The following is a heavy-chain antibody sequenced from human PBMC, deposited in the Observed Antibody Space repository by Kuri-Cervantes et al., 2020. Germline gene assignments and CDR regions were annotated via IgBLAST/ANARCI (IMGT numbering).Heavy chain of an antibody. CDR1: GYTFTNYV. Sequence: ASVKVSCKASGYTFTNYVMHWARQAPGQGLEWMGWINAGNGNTKYSRKFQGRVTITRDTSASTVYMELSSLRSEDTAVYYCARAPYDFWSGYDYYYYYMDVWGKGITVTVSS. V-gene: IGHV1-3*01. D-gene: IGHD3-3*01. J-gene: IGHJ6*03. CDR3: ARAPYDFWSGYDYYYYYMDV. CDR2: INAGNGNT.